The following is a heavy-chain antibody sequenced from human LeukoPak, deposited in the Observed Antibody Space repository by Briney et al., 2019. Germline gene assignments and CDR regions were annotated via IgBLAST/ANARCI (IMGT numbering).Heavy chain of an antibody. CDR2: VSSRSSIK. V-gene: IGHV3-48*01. CDR3: ASHWAQQLVSDY. CDR1: GFTFSDYS. J-gene: IGHJ4*02. Sequence: GGSLRLSCGASGFTFSDYSMNWVRQAPGKGLEWISYVSSRSSIKYYAASVKGRFTISRDNSKNTLFLQMNSLRAEDTAVYYCASHWAQQLVSDYWGQGILVTVSS. D-gene: IGHD6-13*01.